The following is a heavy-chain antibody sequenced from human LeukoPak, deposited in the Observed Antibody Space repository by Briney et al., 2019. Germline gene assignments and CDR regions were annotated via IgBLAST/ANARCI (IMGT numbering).Heavy chain of an antibody. J-gene: IGHJ5*02. CDR3: ARGIGYSVQFDP. D-gene: IGHD3-10*02. CDR1: GGSFSGYY. Sequence: PSETLSLTCAVYGGSFSGYYWSWIRQPPGKGLEWIGEVNHSGSTNYNPSLKSRVTVSVDTSKNQFSLKLSSVTAADTAVYYCARGIGYSVQFDPWGQGTLVTVSS. V-gene: IGHV4-34*01. CDR2: VNHSGST.